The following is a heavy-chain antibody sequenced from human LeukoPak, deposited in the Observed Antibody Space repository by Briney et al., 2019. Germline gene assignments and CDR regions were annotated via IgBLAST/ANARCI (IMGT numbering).Heavy chain of an antibody. D-gene: IGHD6-6*01. J-gene: IGHJ4*02. CDR2: ITASVSPI. CDR3: VTHSSSADY. Sequence: LEWFSYITASVSPIYYADFVKGRFTISRDNAKNSLSLQMNSLRADDTAIYFCVTHSSSADYWRQDTLVTVSS. V-gene: IGHV3-48*03.